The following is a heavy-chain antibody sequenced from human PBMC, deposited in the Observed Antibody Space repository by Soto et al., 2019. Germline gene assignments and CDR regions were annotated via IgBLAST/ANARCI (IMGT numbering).Heavy chain of an antibody. CDR3: ARGKRYFDPNYDGMDV. CDR1: GGTFSSYA. J-gene: IGHJ6*02. D-gene: IGHD3-9*01. Sequence: SVKVSCKASGGTFSSYAISWVRQAPGQGLEWMGGIIPIFGTANYAQKFQGRVTITADESTSTAYMELSSLRSEDTAVYYCARGKRYFDPNYDGMDVWGQGTTVTVSS. CDR2: IIPIFGTA. V-gene: IGHV1-69*01.